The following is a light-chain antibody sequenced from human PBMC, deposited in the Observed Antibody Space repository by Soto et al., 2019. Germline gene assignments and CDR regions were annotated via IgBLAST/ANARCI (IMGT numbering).Light chain of an antibody. CDR3: QQYNHWPPLT. Sequence: EIVMTQSPATLSVSPGERATLSCRASQSVGRNLAWYQQKPGQAHRLLIYGASTRATGIPARFSGSGSGTEFTLTISSLQSEDFAIYSCQQYNHWPPLTFGGGTQVAIK. CDR2: GAS. V-gene: IGKV3-15*01. CDR1: QSVGRN. J-gene: IGKJ4*01.